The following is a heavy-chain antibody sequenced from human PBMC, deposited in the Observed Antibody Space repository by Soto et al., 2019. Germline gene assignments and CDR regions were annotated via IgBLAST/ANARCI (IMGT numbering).Heavy chain of an antibody. D-gene: IGHD2-15*01. CDR2: INPNSGGT. CDR1: GYTFTDYY. Sequence: ASVKISCKASGYTFTDYYIHWVRQAPGQGLEWMGWINPNSGGTNYAQKFQGRVTMTRDTSISTAYMELSRLISDDTAVYYCARGDVRMVAPFDHWVERAPVTVSS. CDR3: ARGDVRMVAPFDH. V-gene: IGHV1-2*02. J-gene: IGHJ5*02.